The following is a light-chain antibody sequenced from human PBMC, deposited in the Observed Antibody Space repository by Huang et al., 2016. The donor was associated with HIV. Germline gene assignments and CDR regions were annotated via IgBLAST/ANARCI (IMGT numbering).Light chain of an antibody. Sequence: DIQMTQSPSSLSASVGDRVTITCRASQSIDTSLNWYQQKPGNAPKLLIYAASILQSGVPSRFSGSGSGTDFTLTISSLQPEDFATFYCQQSYCTPLTFGGGTKVEIK. CDR3: QQSYCTPLT. V-gene: IGKV1-39*01. CDR2: AAS. CDR1: QSIDTS. J-gene: IGKJ4*01.